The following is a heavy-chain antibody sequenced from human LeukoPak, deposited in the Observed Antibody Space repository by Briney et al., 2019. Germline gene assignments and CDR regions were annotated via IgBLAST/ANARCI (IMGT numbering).Heavy chain of an antibody. CDR3: ARGYSSGWYVPFDY. J-gene: IGHJ4*02. CDR2: ISSSSSYI. Sequence: GGSLRLSCAASGFTFSSYSMNWVRQAPGKGLEWVSSISSSSSYIYYADSVKGRFTISRDNAKNSLYLQMNSLRAEDTAVYYCARGYSSGWYVPFDYWGQGTLVTVSS. V-gene: IGHV3-21*01. CDR1: GFTFSSYS. D-gene: IGHD6-19*01.